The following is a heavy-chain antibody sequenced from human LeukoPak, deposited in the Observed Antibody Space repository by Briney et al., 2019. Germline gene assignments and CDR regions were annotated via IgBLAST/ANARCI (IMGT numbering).Heavy chain of an antibody. J-gene: IGHJ4*02. D-gene: IGHD2-15*01. CDR3: AKGVVVASLGASDFDY. CDR2: IPYDGNNK. Sequence: GGSLRLSCAASGFTFSSYGMHWVRQTPGKGLEWVAVIPYDGNNKYYADSVKGRFTISRDNSKNTLYLQMNSLRAEDTAVYYCAKGVVVASLGASDFDYWGQGTLVTVSS. CDR1: GFTFSSYG. V-gene: IGHV3-30*18.